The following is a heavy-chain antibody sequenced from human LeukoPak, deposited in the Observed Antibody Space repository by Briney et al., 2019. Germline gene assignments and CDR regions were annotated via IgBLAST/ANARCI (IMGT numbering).Heavy chain of an antibody. CDR3: AREAQGYNYGQYYFDS. D-gene: IGHD5-18*01. Sequence: SETLSLTCSVADSSISSTYYWAWVRQPPGKGPEWLANINPSGGTYSTPSLRRRITISLDTPKSQFSLRLSSVTAADPAIYYCAREAQGYNYGQYYFDSWGPGTLVTVSS. CDR2: INPSGGT. J-gene: IGHJ4*02. V-gene: IGHV4-38-2*02. CDR1: DSSISSTYY.